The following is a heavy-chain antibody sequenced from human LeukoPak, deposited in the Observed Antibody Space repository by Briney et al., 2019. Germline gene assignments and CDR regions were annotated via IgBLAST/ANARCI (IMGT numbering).Heavy chain of an antibody. CDR2: VYYSGST. V-gene: IGHV4-59*01. D-gene: IGHD6-19*01. CDR1: GGSMSSYF. J-gene: IGHJ6*03. Sequence: SETLSLTCTVSGGSMSSYFWSWIRQPPGKGLEWIGYVYYSGSTNKNPSLKSRLSISVDTSKNQFSLRLSSVTAADTAVYYCARGYSIGSKSFSLYYYMDVWGKGTTVSVSS. CDR3: ARGYSIGSKSFSLYYYMDV.